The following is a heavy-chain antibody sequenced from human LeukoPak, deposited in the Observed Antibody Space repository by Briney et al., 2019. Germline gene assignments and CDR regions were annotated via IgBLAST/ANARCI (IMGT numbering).Heavy chain of an antibody. V-gene: IGHV4-4*07. Sequence: SETLSLTCTVSGGSISSYYWSWIRQPAGKGLEWIGRIYTSGSTNYNPSLKSRVTMSVDTSKNQFSLKLSSVTAADTAVYYCASPPSHIVVVPAAIKKYYYYMDVWGKGTTVTVSS. CDR1: GGSISSYY. D-gene: IGHD2-2*01. CDR2: IYTSGST. J-gene: IGHJ6*03. CDR3: ASPPSHIVVVPAAIKKYYYYMDV.